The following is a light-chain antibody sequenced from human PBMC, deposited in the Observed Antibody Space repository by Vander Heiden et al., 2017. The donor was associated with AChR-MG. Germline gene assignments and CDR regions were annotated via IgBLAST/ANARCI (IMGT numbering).Light chain of an antibody. CDR2: ETS. Sequence: DIQMTQSPSSLSASVGERVTITCQASQDISNYLNWYQKKPGKAPKLLIYETSTLETGVPSRFSGSGSGTDFSFTISRLQPEDIATYCCQQYKNLPLLTFCGGTKVEIK. J-gene: IGKJ4*01. V-gene: IGKV1-33*01. CDR1: QDISNY. CDR3: QQYKNLPLLT.